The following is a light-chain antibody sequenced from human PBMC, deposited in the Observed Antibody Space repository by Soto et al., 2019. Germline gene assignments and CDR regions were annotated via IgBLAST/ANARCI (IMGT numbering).Light chain of an antibody. V-gene: IGLV2-14*03. CDR3: YSYTSSSPFI. CDR2: DVS. J-gene: IGLJ1*01. CDR1: SSDVGGYNY. Sequence: QSALTQPASVSGSPGQSITISCTGTSSDVGGYNYVSWYQHHPGKAPKLMIYDVSNRPSGVSNRFSGSKSGNTASLTISGLQAEDEADYYCYSYTSSSPFIFGTGTKLTVL.